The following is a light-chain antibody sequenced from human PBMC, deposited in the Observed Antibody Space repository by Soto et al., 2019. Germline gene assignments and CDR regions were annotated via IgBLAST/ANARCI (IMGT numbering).Light chain of an antibody. V-gene: IGKV1-9*01. Sequence: DIQLPQSPSFLSASVGDRVTITCRASQGISSYLAWYQQKPGKAPKLLIYAASTLQSGVPSRFRGSGSGTEFTLTISSLQPQDFATYYCQQLNSYPPWTFGQGTKVEIK. J-gene: IGKJ1*01. CDR2: AAS. CDR1: QGISSY. CDR3: QQLNSYPPWT.